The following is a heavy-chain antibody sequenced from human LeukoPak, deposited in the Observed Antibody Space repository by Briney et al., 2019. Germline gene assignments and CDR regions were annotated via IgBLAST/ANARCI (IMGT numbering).Heavy chain of an antibody. CDR3: ARVLHNYDDSSGYYYICSYFDY. V-gene: IGHV4-59*01. CDR1: SGSISSYY. Sequence: PSETLSLTCTVSSGSISSYYWSWIRQPPGKGLEWIGFFYYTGSTNYNPSLKSRVTISVDTSKNQFPLNLSSVTAADTAVYYCARVLHNYDDSSGYYYICSYFDYWGQGTLVTVSS. CDR2: FYYTGST. J-gene: IGHJ4*02. D-gene: IGHD3-22*01.